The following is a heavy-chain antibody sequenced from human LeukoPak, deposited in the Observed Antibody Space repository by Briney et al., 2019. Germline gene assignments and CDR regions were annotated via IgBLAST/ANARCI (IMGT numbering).Heavy chain of an antibody. CDR2: INPNSGGT. Sequence: GASVKVSCKASGYTFTGYYMHWVRQAPGQGLEWMGWINPNSGGTNYAQKFQGRVTMTRDTSISTAYMELSRLRSDDTAVYYCASPDSRGPTHDAFDIWGQGTMVAVSS. J-gene: IGHJ3*02. CDR3: ASPDSRGPTHDAFDI. V-gene: IGHV1-2*02. CDR1: GYTFTGYY. D-gene: IGHD3-22*01.